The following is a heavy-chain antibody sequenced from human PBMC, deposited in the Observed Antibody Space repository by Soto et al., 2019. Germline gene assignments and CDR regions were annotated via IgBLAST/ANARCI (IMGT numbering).Heavy chain of an antibody. D-gene: IGHD3-10*02. Sequence: VGSLSLSCAASGVTFSSYAMSWVRQAPGKGLEWVSAISGSGGSTYYADSVKGRFTISRDNSKNTLYLQTNSLRAEDTAVYYCAKGQSYVFHYYYYGMDVCRSGTTLT. CDR1: GVTFSSYA. CDR3: AKGQSYVFHYYYYGMDV. V-gene: IGHV3-23*01. CDR2: ISGSGGST. J-gene: IGHJ6*02.